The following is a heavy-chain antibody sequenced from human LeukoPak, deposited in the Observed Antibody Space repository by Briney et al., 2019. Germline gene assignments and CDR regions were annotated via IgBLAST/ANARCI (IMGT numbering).Heavy chain of an antibody. V-gene: IGHV3-48*03. CDR1: GFTFSSYE. Sequence: PGGSLRPSCAASGFTFSSYEMNWVRQAPGKGLEWVSYISSSGSTIYYADSVKGRFTISRDNSKNTLYLQMNSLRAEDTAVYYCAKMSSPYYFDYWGQGTLVTVSS. CDR3: AKMSSPYYFDY. D-gene: IGHD3-10*01. CDR2: ISSSGSTI. J-gene: IGHJ4*02.